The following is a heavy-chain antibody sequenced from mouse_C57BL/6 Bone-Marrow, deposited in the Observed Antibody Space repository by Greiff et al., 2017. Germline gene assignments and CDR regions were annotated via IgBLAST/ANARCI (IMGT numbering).Heavy chain of an antibody. CDR2: IDPENGDT. CDR3: TPSYYYGSSYGY. D-gene: IGHD1-1*01. V-gene: IGHV14-4*01. CDR1: GFNIKDDY. J-gene: IGHJ2*01. Sequence: DVQLQESGAELVRPGASVKLSCTASGFNIKDDYMHWVKQRPEQGLEWIGWIDPENGDTEYASKFQGKATITADTSSNTAYLQLSSLTSEDTAVYYCTPSYYYGSSYGYWGQGTTLTVSS.